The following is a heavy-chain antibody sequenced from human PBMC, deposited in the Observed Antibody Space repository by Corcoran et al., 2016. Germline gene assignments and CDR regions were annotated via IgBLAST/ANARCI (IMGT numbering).Heavy chain of an antibody. CDR1: GGSISSSSYY. CDR2: IYYSGST. V-gene: IGHV4-39*01. D-gene: IGHD2-2*01. Sequence: QLQLQESGPGLVKPSETLSLTCTVSGGSISSSSYYWGWIRQPPGKGLEWVGSIYYSGSTYYNPSLESRVTRSVDTSKNQFSLKLSSVTAADPAVYYCARSIVVVPAAIPNWFDPGGQGTQVTVSS. CDR3: ARSIVVVPAAIPNWFDP. J-gene: IGHJ5*02.